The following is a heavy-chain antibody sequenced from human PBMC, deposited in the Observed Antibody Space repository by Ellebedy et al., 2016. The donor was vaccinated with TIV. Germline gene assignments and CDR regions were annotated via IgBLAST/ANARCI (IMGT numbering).Heavy chain of an antibody. CDR1: GFTFSSYA. CDR2: ISGSGGST. Sequence: GESLKISXAASGFTFSSYAMSWVRQAPGKGLEWVSAISGSGGSTYYADSVKGRFTISRDNSKNTLYLQMNSLRAEDTAVYYCAKDRSSYYDILTGYSGTYWGQGTLVTVSS. V-gene: IGHV3-23*01. CDR3: AKDRSSYYDILTGYSGTY. D-gene: IGHD3-9*01. J-gene: IGHJ4*02.